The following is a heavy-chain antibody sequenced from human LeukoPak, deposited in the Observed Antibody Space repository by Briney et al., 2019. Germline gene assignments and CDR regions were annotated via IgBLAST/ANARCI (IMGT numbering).Heavy chain of an antibody. CDR3: ARRPPALGAFDI. Sequence: PSETLSLTCTVSGGSIIRSSYYWGWIRQSPGKGLEWIGSIYYSDSGTMYYNPSLKSRVTMSADTSKNQFSLRVSSVTAADTAVYYCARRPPALGAFDIWGQGTMVSV. CDR1: GGSIIRSSYY. V-gene: IGHV4-39*01. CDR2: IYYSDSGTM. J-gene: IGHJ3*02.